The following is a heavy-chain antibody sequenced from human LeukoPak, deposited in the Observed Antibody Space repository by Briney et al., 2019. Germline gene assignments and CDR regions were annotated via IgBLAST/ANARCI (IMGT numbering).Heavy chain of an antibody. CDR1: GFTFRDYY. J-gene: IGHJ6*03. Sequence: GGSLRLSCTASGFTFRDYYMNWIRQAPGRGLEWISYISGSGDTIYDADSVKGRFTISRDNVKNPLYLQMNSLRAGDSAVYYCARRTYYNFWSGYPTSYYYYYYMDVWGKGTTVTVSS. CDR3: ARRTYYNFWSGYPTSYYYYYYMDV. CDR2: ISGSGDTI. D-gene: IGHD3-3*01. V-gene: IGHV3-11*01.